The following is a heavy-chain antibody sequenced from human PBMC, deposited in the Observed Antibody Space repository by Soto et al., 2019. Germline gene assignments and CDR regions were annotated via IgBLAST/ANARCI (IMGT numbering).Heavy chain of an antibody. CDR3: ARERYYDSSGYYLYY. CDR2: ISAYNGNT. Sequence: ASVKVSCKASGYTFTSYGISWVRQAPGQGLEWMGWISAYNGNTNYAQKLQGRVTMTTDTSTSTAYMELRSLRSDDTAVYYCARERYYDSSGYYLYYWGQGTLVTVSS. D-gene: IGHD3-22*01. CDR1: GYTFTSYG. J-gene: IGHJ4*02. V-gene: IGHV1-18*01.